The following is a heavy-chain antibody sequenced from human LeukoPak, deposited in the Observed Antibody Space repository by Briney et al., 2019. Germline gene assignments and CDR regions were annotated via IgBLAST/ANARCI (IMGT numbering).Heavy chain of an antibody. V-gene: IGHV4-38-2*01. Sequence: PSDALSLTCAVSGYSISSGYYWGRIRQPPGKGLEWIGSSYHSGSTYYNPSLKSRVTISVDTSKNQFSLKLSSVTAADTAVYYCAREADIVVVPAAIDNWFDPWGQGTLVTVSS. D-gene: IGHD2-2*02. CDR2: SYHSGST. CDR3: AREADIVVVPAAIDNWFDP. J-gene: IGHJ5*02. CDR1: GYSISSGYY.